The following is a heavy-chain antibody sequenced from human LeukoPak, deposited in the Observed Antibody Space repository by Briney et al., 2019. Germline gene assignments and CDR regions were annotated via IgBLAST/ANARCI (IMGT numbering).Heavy chain of an antibody. CDR3: ARDRGAYDFYFDY. Sequence: GGSLRLSCAASGFTFSDYYMSWIRQAPGKGLEWVSYISSSSSYTNYADSVKGRFTISRDNSKNTLYLQMNSLTAEDTAVYYCARDRGAYDFYFDYWGQGTLVTVSS. CDR1: GFTFSDYY. D-gene: IGHD5-12*01. J-gene: IGHJ4*02. CDR2: ISSSSSYT. V-gene: IGHV3-11*06.